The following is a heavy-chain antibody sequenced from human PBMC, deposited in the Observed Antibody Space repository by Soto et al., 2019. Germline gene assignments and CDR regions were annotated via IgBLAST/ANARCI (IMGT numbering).Heavy chain of an antibody. CDR3: TRQTDAVQWLVVPTDYNFDY. V-gene: IGHV3-73*01. Sequence: GGSLRLSCAASGFTFGGSAMHWVRQASGKGLEWVGHIRSKTNSYATAYAESVKGRFTISRDDSMNTAYLQMNSLKTEGTAVYFCTRQTDAVQWLVVPTDYNFDYWGQGTLVTVSS. CDR2: IRSKTNSYAT. J-gene: IGHJ4*02. D-gene: IGHD6-19*01. CDR1: GFTFGGSA.